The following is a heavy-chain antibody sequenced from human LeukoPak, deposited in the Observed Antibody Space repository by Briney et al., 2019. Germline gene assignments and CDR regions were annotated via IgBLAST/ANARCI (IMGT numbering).Heavy chain of an antibody. CDR2: ISRSGGDT. Sequence: PGGSLRLSCAASGFTFSSDAMTWVRQAPGKGLERVSAISRSGGDTEYADSVKGRFTISRDNSKNTLYLQMNSLRAEDTAVYYCAKCSITCYANAFYIWGQGTMVTVSS. D-gene: IGHD2-2*01. CDR3: AKCSITCYANAFYI. J-gene: IGHJ3*02. V-gene: IGHV3-23*01. CDR1: GFTFSSDA.